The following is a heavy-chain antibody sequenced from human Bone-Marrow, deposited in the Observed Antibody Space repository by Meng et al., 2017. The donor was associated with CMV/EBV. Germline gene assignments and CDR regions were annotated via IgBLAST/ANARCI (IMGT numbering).Heavy chain of an antibody. CDR2: IRYDGSNK. CDR3: TRYNGAEGDYDVGPRVARDYYYGMDV. Sequence: GESLKISCAASGFTFSSYGMNWVRQAPGKGLEWVAFIRYDGSNKYYADSVKGRFTISREDSNSNDYLQMNSLKTEDTAVYYCTRYNGAEGDYDVGPRVARDYYYGMDVWGQGTTVTVSS. D-gene: IGHD4-17*01. J-gene: IGHJ6*02. CDR1: GFTFSSYG. V-gene: IGHV3-30*02.